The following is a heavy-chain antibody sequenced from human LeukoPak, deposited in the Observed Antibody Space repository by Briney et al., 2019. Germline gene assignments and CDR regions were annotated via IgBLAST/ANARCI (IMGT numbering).Heavy chain of an antibody. D-gene: IGHD3-3*01. CDR3: AKGAIFGGASRGYGLDV. Sequence: ASVKVSCKTSGYSFTIFDINWVRQAPGQGLEFVGWMNPRTGDTVYAQKFQGRVTMTRDASIGTAYMELSRLTSEDTAVYYCAKGAIFGGASRGYGLDVWGQGTTVTVSS. J-gene: IGHJ6*02. V-gene: IGHV1-8*01. CDR2: MNPRTGDT. CDR1: GYSFTIFD.